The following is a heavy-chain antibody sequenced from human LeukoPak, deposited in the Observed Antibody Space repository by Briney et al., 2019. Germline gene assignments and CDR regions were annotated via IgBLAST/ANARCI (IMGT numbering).Heavy chain of an antibody. CDR3: ARDSKRGYSGYDLGGV. V-gene: IGHV1-69*04. Sequence: SVKVSCKASGGTFSSYAISWVRQAPGQGLEWMGRIIPILGIANYAQKFQGRVTITADKSTSTAYMEPSSLRSEDTAVYYCARDSKRGYSGYDLGGVWGQGTLVTVSS. J-gene: IGHJ4*02. CDR2: IIPILGIA. CDR1: GGTFSSYA. D-gene: IGHD5-12*01.